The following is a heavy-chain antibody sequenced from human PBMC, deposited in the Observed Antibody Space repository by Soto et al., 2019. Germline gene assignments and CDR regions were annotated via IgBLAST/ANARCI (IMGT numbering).Heavy chain of an antibody. CDR1: GYTFTSYG. J-gene: IGHJ6*02. CDR3: ARGRDQPRYFDWLLAGGGHANYYYYGMDV. D-gene: IGHD3-9*01. V-gene: IGHV1-18*04. CDR2: ISAYNGNT. Sequence: PGASVKVSCKASGYTFTSYGISWVRQAPGQGLEWMGWISAYNGNTNYAQKLQGRVTMTTDTSTSTAYMELRSLRSDDTAVYYCARGRDQPRYFDWLLAGGGHANYYYYGMDVRGQGTTVTVSS.